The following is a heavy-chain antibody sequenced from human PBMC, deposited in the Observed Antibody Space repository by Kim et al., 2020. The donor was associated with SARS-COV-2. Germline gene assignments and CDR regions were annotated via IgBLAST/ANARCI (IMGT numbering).Heavy chain of an antibody. V-gene: IGHV1-8*01. Sequence: ASVKVSCKASGYSFTSHEINWVRQAPGQGLEGIGWMNPHNGDTGFAQKFQGRVTMTRDPSRGPAYRELSSLRSDDTAVYYCARDSSDWPLVGFDPWGQGTLVTVSS. D-gene: IGHD6-19*01. CDR3: ARDSSDWPLVGFDP. J-gene: IGHJ5*02. CDR1: GYSFTSHE. CDR2: MNPHNGDT.